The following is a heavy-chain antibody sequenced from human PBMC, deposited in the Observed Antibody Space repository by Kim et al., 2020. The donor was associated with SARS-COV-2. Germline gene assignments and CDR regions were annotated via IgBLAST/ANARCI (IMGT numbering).Heavy chain of an antibody. CDR1: GGSISSSSYY. D-gene: IGHD3-9*01. CDR2: IYYSGST. J-gene: IGHJ3*02. Sequence: SETLSLTCTVSGGSISSSSYYWGWIRQPPGKGLEWIGSIYYSGSTYYNPSLKSRVTISVDTSKNQFSLKLSSVTAADTAVYYCARQERYSDAFDIWGQGTMVTVSS. CDR3: ARQERYSDAFDI. V-gene: IGHV4-39*01.